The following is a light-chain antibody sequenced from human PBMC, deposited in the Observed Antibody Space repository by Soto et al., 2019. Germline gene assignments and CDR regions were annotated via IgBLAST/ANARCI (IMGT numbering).Light chain of an antibody. CDR1: ERISHS. CDR2: DAS. V-gene: IGKV3-11*01. CDR3: QQSQQRSSWPPIA. J-gene: IGKJ5*01. Sequence: DIVLTQSPATLSLSPGNRVTLSCRANERISHSLAWYQQKPGQAPRILIYDASFRATGIPERFSGSGSGTDFTLSISSLEPEDFAVYYCQQSQQRSSWPPIAFGQGTRLEIK.